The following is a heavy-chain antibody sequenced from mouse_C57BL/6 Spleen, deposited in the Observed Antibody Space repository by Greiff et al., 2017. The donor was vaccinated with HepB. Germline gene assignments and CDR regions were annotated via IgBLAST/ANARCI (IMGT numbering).Heavy chain of an antibody. CDR3: ARSDYGSPHYFDY. CDR1: GYTFTSYW. V-gene: IGHV1-64*01. Sequence: VQLQQSGAELVKPGASVTLSCKASGYTFTSYWMHWVKQRPGQGLEWIGMIHPNSGSTNYNEKFKSKAILTVDKSSSTAYMQLSSLTSEDSAVYYCARSDYGSPHYFDYWGQGTTLTVSS. J-gene: IGHJ2*01. D-gene: IGHD1-1*01. CDR2: IHPNSGST.